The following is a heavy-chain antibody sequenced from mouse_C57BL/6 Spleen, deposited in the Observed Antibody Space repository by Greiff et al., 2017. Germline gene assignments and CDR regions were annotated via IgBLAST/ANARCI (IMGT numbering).Heavy chain of an antibody. D-gene: IGHD1-1*01. CDR1: GYAFSSSW. V-gene: IGHV1-82*01. CDR3: ARDYGSSYKFAY. CDR2: IYPGDGDT. Sequence: QVQLQQSGPELVKPGASVKISCKASGYAFSSSWMNWVKQRPGKGLEWIGRIYPGDGDTNYNGKFKGKATLTADKSSSTAYMQLSSLTSEDSAVYFYARDYGSSYKFAYSGQGTLVTVSA. J-gene: IGHJ3*01.